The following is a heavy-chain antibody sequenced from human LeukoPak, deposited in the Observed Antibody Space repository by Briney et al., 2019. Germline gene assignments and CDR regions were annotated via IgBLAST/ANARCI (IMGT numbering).Heavy chain of an antibody. CDR3: MTDDYGGE. V-gene: IGHV3-15*01. CDR1: GFTFSNAW. J-gene: IGHJ4*02. CDR2: IKSKTDGGTT. Sequence: PGGSLRLSCAASGFTFSNAWMSWVRQAPGKGLEWVGRIKSKTDGGTTDYAAPVKGRFTISRDDSNNTLYLQMNSLKSDDTALYYCMTDDYGGEWGQGTLVTVSS. D-gene: IGHD4-23*01.